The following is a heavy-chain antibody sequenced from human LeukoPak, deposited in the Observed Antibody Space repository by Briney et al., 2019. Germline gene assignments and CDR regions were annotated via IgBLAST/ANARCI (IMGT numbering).Heavy chain of an antibody. CDR1: GFTFSTYA. CDR2: FGTRSTSI. D-gene: IGHD3-16*01. J-gene: IGHJ4*02. CDR3: ARENDQGFDY. V-gene: IGHV3-21*01. Sequence: GGSLRLSCAASGFTFSTYAMNWVRQAPGKGLEWVSSFGTRSTSIYYAHSVTGRFIISRDNAKNSLYLQMNSLRAEDTAVYYCARENDQGFDYWGQGTLVPSPQ.